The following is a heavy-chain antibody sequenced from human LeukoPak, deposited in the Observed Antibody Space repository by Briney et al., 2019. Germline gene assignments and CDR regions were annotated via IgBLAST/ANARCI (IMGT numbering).Heavy chain of an antibody. Sequence: GGSLRLSCGASGFTFDDYAMHWVRQAPGKGLEWVSGISWNSGKINYADSVKGRFTISRDNAKNSLYLEMNSLRAEDTVLYYCAKDIGSSSWYLGNWGQGTLVTVSS. CDR1: GFTFDDYA. CDR3: AKDIGSSSWYLGN. D-gene: IGHD6-13*01. CDR2: ISWNSGKI. V-gene: IGHV3-9*01. J-gene: IGHJ4*02.